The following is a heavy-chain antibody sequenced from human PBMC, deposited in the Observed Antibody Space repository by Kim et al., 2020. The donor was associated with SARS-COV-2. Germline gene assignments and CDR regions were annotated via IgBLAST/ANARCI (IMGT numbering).Heavy chain of an antibody. V-gene: IGHV1-46*01. CDR3: ARDRVIAAAGRKGGGGPYGMDV. J-gene: IGHJ6*02. Sequence: ASVKVSCKASGYTFTSYYMHWVRQAPGQGLEWMGIINPSGGSTSYAQKFQGRVTMTRDTSTSTVYMELSSLRSEDTAVYYCARDRVIAAAGRKGGGGPYGMDVWGQGTTVTVSS. CDR2: INPSGGST. CDR1: GYTFTSYY. D-gene: IGHD6-13*01.